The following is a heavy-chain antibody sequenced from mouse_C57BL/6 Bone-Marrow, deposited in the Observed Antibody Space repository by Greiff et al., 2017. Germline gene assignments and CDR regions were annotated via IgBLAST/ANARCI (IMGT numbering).Heavy chain of an antibody. Sequence: EVKVVESGGGLVQSGRSLRLSCATSGFTFSDFYMEWVRQAPGKGLAWIAASRNKANDYTTEYSASVKGRFIVSRDTSQSILYLQMNALRAEDTGIYYWARDAWGWLLRYAMDYWGQGTSVTVSS. CDR1: GFTFSDFY. V-gene: IGHV7-1*01. CDR2: SRNKANDYTT. J-gene: IGHJ4*01. D-gene: IGHD2-3*01. CDR3: ARDAWGWLLRYAMDY.